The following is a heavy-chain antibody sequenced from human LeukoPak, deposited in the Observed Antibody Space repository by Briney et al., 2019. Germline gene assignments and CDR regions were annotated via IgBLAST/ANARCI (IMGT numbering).Heavy chain of an antibody. CDR1: GGSISSYY. J-gene: IGHJ4*02. Sequence: SETLSLTCTVSGGSISSYYWSWIRQPPGKGLEWIGYIYYSGSTNYNPSPKSRVTISVDTSKNQFSLKLSSVTAADTAVYYCASSHGDYERYYFDYWGQGTLVTVSS. CDR2: IYYSGST. V-gene: IGHV4-59*01. CDR3: ASSHGDYERYYFDY. D-gene: IGHD4-17*01.